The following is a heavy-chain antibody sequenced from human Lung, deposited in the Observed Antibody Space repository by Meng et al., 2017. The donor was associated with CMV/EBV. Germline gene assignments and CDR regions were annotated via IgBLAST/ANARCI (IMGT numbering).Heavy chain of an antibody. J-gene: IGHJ5*02. D-gene: IGHD1-1*01. CDR1: GCTVSSYG. CDR2: ISSSSSYI. V-gene: IGHV3-21*01. CDR3: ARNTGTRFDP. Sequence: LSCAASGCTVSSYGMNWVRQAPGKGLEWVSSISSSSSYIYYADSVKGRFTISRDNAKNSLYLQMNSLRAEDTAVYYCARNTGTRFDPWGQGTLVTVSS.